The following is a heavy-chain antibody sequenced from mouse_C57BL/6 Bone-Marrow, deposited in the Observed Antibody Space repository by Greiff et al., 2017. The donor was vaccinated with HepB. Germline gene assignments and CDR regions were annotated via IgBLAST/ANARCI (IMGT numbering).Heavy chain of an antibody. V-gene: IGHV1-15*01. CDR2: IDPETGGT. CDR3: TRGATVPPFAY. Sequence: QVHVKQSGAELVRPGASVTLSCKASGYTFTDYEMHWVKQTPVHGLEWIGAIDPETGGTAYNQKFKGKAILTADKSSSTAYMELRSLTSEDSAVYYCTRGATVPPFAYWGQGTLVTVSA. D-gene: IGHD1-1*01. J-gene: IGHJ3*01. CDR1: GYTFTDYE.